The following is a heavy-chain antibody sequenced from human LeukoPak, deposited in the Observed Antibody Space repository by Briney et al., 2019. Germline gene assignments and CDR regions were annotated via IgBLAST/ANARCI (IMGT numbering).Heavy chain of an antibody. CDR2: IYYSGST. CDR3: ARTSGSYILYYYYYYMDV. V-gene: IGHV4-30-4*08. CDR1: GGSISSGDYY. D-gene: IGHD1-26*01. Sequence: SETLSLTCTVSGGSISSGDYYWSWIRQPPGKGLEWIGYIYYSGSTYYNPSLKSRVTISVDTSKNQFSLKLSSVTAADTAVYYCARTSGSYILYYYYYYMDVWGKGTTVTVSS. J-gene: IGHJ6*03.